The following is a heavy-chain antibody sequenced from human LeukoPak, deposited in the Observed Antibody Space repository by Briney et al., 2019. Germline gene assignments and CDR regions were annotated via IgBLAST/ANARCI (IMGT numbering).Heavy chain of an antibody. D-gene: IGHD1-26*01. J-gene: IGHJ4*02. Sequence: GASVKVSCKASGGTFISYAISWVRQAPGQGLEWMGGIIPIFGTANYAQKFQGRVTITADESTSTAYMELSSLRSEDTAVYYCARGGGYSGSYYRYFDYWGQGTLVTVSS. V-gene: IGHV1-69*13. CDR3: ARGGGYSGSYYRYFDY. CDR1: GGTFISYA. CDR2: IIPIFGTA.